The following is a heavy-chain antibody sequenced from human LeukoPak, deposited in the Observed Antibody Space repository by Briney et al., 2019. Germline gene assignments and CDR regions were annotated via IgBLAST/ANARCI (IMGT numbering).Heavy chain of an antibody. V-gene: IGHV3-30*04. CDR1: GFTFSSNA. Sequence: GRSLRLSCAASGFTFSSNAMHWVRLAPGKGLEWVAVISYDGRNEYYAESVKGRFTISRDNSKNTLYLQMNSLRPEDTAVYYCAKDGLTRCCSWFDPWGQGTLVTVSS. J-gene: IGHJ5*02. CDR3: AKDGLTRCCSWFDP. CDR2: ISYDGRNE. D-gene: IGHD2-2*01.